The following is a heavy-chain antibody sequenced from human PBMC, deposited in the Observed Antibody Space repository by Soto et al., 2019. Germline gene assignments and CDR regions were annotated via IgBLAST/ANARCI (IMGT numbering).Heavy chain of an antibody. J-gene: IGHJ4*02. V-gene: IGHV4-31*03. Sequence: LSLTCTVSGVSVSTGGYFWTWIRQHPGKGLEWIGNIYYSGMTYYNPSLRGRVSISLDPSESQFSLKLNSVTAADTAVYYCARDSSGPGYSYGKFDYWGQGALVTVSS. CDR3: ARDSSGPGYSYGKFDY. D-gene: IGHD5-18*01. CDR2: IYYSGMT. CDR1: GVSVSTGGYF.